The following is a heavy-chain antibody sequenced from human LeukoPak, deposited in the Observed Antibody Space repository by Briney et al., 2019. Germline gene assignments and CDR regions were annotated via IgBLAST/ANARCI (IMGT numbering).Heavy chain of an antibody. Sequence: PGGSLRLSCAASGFTFSSYSMNWVRQAPGKGLEWVSSISSSSSYIYYADSVKGRFTISRDNAKNSLYLQMNSLRAEDTAVYYCARADPVVVYMDVWGKGTTVTVSS. J-gene: IGHJ6*03. D-gene: IGHD2-15*01. V-gene: IGHV3-21*01. CDR1: GFTFSSYS. CDR3: ARADPVVVYMDV. CDR2: ISSSSSYI.